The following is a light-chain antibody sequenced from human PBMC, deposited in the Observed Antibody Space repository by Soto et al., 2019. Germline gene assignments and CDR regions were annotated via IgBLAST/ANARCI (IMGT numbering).Light chain of an antibody. CDR3: CSYAERKTLV. CDR1: SSDVGSYNL. V-gene: IGLV2-23*01. CDR2: EGS. Sequence: QSVLTQPASVSGSPGQSIPISCTGTSSDVGSYNLVSWYQQHPVKAPKLMIYEGSKRPSGVSNRFSGSKSGNTASLTISGLQAEDEADYYCCSYAERKTLVFGTGPKAPS. J-gene: IGLJ1*01.